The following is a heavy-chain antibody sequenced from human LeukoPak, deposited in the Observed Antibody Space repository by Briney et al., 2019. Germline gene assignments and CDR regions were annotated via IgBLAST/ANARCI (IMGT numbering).Heavy chain of an antibody. D-gene: IGHD5-12*01. CDR1: GFTFSSYT. J-gene: IGHJ4*02. V-gene: IGHV3-21*01. Sequence: GGSLRLSCAASGFTFSSYTMNWVRQAPGKGLEWVSSISSGGTYIYYADSVKGRFTISRDNAKNSLYLQMNSLRAEDTAVYYCAREDIVATMTFDYWGQGTLVTVSS. CDR2: ISSGGTYI. CDR3: AREDIVATMTFDY.